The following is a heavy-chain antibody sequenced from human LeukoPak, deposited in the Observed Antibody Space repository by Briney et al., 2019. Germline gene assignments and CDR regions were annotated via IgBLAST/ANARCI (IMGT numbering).Heavy chain of an antibody. V-gene: IGHV4-59*01. Sequence: PSETLSLTCSVAGGSISTYYWNWIRQTPGKGLEWIGHISNGNTDYNPSLKSRVTISVDTSKNQFSLRLPSVTAANTAVYYCARDKAHSYGRYFDPWGQGALVIVSS. CDR1: GGSISTYY. D-gene: IGHD5-18*01. J-gene: IGHJ5*02. CDR3: ARDKAHSYGRYFDP. CDR2: ISNGNT.